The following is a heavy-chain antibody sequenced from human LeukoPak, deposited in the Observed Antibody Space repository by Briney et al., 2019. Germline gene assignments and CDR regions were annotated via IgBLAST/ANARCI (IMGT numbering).Heavy chain of an antibody. V-gene: IGHV3-11*01. CDR2: ITSSGSPL. J-gene: IGHJ4*02. D-gene: IGHD3-10*01. Sequence: GGSLRLSCAASGFTFSDYYMAWIRQAPGKGLEWVSAITSSGSPLDNADSVEDRFTISRDNAENSLFLQMDSLRADDTAVYYCARVIRSGSGNFHYYFDYWGQGTLVTVSS. CDR1: GFTFSDYY. CDR3: ARVIRSGSGNFHYYFDY.